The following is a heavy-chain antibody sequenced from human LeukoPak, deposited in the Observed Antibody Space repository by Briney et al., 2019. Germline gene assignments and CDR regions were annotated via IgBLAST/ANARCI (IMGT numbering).Heavy chain of an antibody. CDR3: ATVDSSGYYSGFDY. CDR2: MNPNSGNT. J-gene: IGHJ4*02. Sequence: ASVKVSCKASGYTFTSYDINWVRQATGQGLEWMGWMNPNSGNTGYAQKFQGGVTMTRNTSISTAYMELSSLRSEDTAVYYCATVDSSGYYSGFDYWGQGTLVTVSS. V-gene: IGHV1-8*01. D-gene: IGHD3-22*01. CDR1: GYTFTSYD.